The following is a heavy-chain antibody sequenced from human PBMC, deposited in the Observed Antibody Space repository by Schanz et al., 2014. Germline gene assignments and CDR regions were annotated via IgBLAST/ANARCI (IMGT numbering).Heavy chain of an antibody. V-gene: IGHV3-30*18. D-gene: IGHD3-22*01. CDR2: ISYLGSEK. J-gene: IGHJ4*02. Sequence: QVQLVESGGSVVQPGRSLRLSCAGSGFSFSDYGMHWVRQAPGRGLEWVAVISYLGSEKYYADSVKGRFTISRDNSKNTLYLQMNSLRTEDTAVYFCAKSYDTSGYSGFDYWGQGTLVTVSS. CDR1: GFSFSDYG. CDR3: AKSYDTSGYSGFDY.